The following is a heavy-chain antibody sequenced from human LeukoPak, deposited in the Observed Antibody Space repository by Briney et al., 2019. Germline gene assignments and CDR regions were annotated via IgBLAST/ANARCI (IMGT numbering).Heavy chain of an antibody. CDR2: ISASGGST. Sequence: PGGSLRLSCAASGFTFSSYAMSWVRQAPGKGLEWVSAISASGGSTYYADSVKGRFTISRDNAKNTLYLQMNNLRAEDTAVYYCAKDHYDILTGCYNPLDYWGQGALVTVSS. J-gene: IGHJ4*02. D-gene: IGHD3-9*01. CDR1: GFTFSSYA. V-gene: IGHV3-23*01. CDR3: AKDHYDILTGCYNPLDY.